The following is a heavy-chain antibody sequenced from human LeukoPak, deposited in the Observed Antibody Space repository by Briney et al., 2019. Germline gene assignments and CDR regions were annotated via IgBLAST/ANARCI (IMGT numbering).Heavy chain of an antibody. D-gene: IGHD4-23*01. V-gene: IGHV3-30*18. Sequence: PGGSLRLSCTASGFTFSSYGMHWVRQAPGKGLEWVAVMSYDGSNKYYADSVKGRFTISRDNSKNTLYLQMNSLRAEDTAVYYCAKDSPYGGNSGWFDPWGQGTLVTVSS. J-gene: IGHJ5*02. CDR2: MSYDGSNK. CDR1: GFTFSSYG. CDR3: AKDSPYGGNSGWFDP.